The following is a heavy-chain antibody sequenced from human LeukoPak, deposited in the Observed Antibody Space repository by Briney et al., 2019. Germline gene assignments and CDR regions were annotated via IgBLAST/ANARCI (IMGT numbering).Heavy chain of an antibody. D-gene: IGHD3-10*01. J-gene: IGHJ4*02. CDR1: GFAFSSYA. CDR3: AKPAGGSGSYYRGNYFDY. Sequence: GGSLRLSCAASGFAFSSYAMSWVRQAPGKGLEWVSAISGSGGSTYYADSVKGRFTISRDNSKSTLYLQMNSLRAEDTAVYYCAKPAGGSGSYYRGNYFDYWGQGTLVTVSS. CDR2: ISGSGGST. V-gene: IGHV3-23*01.